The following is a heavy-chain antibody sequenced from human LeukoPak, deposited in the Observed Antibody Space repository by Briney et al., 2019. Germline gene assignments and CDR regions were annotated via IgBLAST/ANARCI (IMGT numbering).Heavy chain of an antibody. V-gene: IGHV1-69*02. CDR1: GGTFSSYT. CDR3: AGQTSYSSSWYTDY. D-gene: IGHD6-13*01. J-gene: IGHJ4*02. Sequence: GASVKVSCKASGGTFSSYTISWVRQAPGQGLEWMGRIIPILGIANYAQKFQGRVTITADKSTSTAYVELSSLRSEDTAVYYCAGQTSYSSSWYTDYWGQGTLVTVSS. CDR2: IIPILGIA.